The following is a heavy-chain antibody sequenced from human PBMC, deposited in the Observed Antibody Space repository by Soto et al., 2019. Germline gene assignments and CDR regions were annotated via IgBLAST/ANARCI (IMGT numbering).Heavy chain of an antibody. V-gene: IGHV3-23*01. CDR2: VTATGGST. J-gene: IGHJ4*02. CDR1: GFTFSSYA. CDR3: AKEDRALTYFDY. Sequence: GGSLRLSCAASGFTFSSYAMSWVRQAPGTGLEWVSVVTATGGSTDYADSVKGRFTISRDNSKNTLYLQINRLRAEDTAIYYCAKEDRALTYFDYWGQGTLVTVSS.